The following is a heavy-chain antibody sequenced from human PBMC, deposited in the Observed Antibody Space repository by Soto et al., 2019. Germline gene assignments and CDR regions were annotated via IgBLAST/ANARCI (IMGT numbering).Heavy chain of an antibody. V-gene: IGHV3-7*01. J-gene: IGHJ3*02. CDR1: GFTFINYW. CDR2: MNQDGSEK. D-gene: IGHD1-1*01. Sequence: PGGSLRLSCAASGFTFINYWMTWVRQAPGKGLEWVANMNQDGSEKYHVESVKGRFSISRDNAKNSLYLQMNSLRAEDTAVYYCARAFVAFIRNEALDIWGLGTMVTVSS. CDR3: ARAFVAFIRNEALDI.